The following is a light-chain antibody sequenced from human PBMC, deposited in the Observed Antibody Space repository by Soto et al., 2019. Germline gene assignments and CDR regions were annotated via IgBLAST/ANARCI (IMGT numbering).Light chain of an antibody. CDR1: SSDVGGYNY. CDR3: SSYTSSSTPHV. CDR2: EVS. J-gene: IGLJ1*01. Sequence: QSVLTQPASVSGSPGQSITISCTGTSSDVGGYNYVSWYQQHPGKAPKLMLYEVSNRPSGVSNRFSGSKSGNTASLTISGLQAEDEADYYCSSYTSSSTPHVFGTGTKVTVL. V-gene: IGLV2-14*01.